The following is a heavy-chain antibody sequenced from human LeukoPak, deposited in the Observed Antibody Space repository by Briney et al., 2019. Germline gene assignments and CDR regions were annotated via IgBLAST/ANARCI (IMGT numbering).Heavy chain of an antibody. V-gene: IGHV3-48*01. Sequence: GGSLRLSCAASGFTFSDYSMNWVRQAPGKGLEWVSYISTTGRTIYYADPVKGRFTISRDNAKNSLYLQMNSLRAEDTAVYYCARVARGEFDYWGQGALVTVSS. J-gene: IGHJ4*02. CDR1: GFTFSDYS. CDR2: ISTTGRTI. D-gene: IGHD3-10*01. CDR3: ARVARGEFDY.